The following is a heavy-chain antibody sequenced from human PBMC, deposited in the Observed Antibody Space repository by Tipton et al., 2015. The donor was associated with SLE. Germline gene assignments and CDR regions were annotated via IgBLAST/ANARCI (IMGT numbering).Heavy chain of an antibody. CDR1: GYTFTDFG. CDR2: ISAYNGNT. Sequence: QVQLVQSGGEVKKPGASVKISCKASGYTFTDFGINWVRQAPGQGLEWVGWISAYNGNTNYAQEFQDRVTMTTDTSTSTTYMELRSLRSDDTAVYYCARDGGDYVWGTYRPGDYWGQGTLITVSS. CDR3: ARDGGDYVWGTYRPGDY. V-gene: IGHV1-18*01. D-gene: IGHD3-16*02. J-gene: IGHJ4*02.